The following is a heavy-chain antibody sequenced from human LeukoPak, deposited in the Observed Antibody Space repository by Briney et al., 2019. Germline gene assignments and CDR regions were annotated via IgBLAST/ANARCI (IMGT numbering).Heavy chain of an antibody. Sequence: GRSLTLSCAASGYTFSRHGIHWVRQAPGKGLEWVAVVWYDGRNRDYADSVKGRFTISKDNSNNMVFLQMDRLRAEDTAVYYCARLWGGNGYSGGSLNLWGQGTLVTVSS. CDR3: ARLWGGNGYSGGSLNL. D-gene: IGHD3-16*01. CDR1: GYTFSRHG. V-gene: IGHV3-33*01. CDR2: VWYDGRNR. J-gene: IGHJ5*02.